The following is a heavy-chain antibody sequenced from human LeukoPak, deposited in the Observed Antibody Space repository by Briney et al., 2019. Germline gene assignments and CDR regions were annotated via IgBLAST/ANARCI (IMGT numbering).Heavy chain of an antibody. CDR3: ARGSASDYYDMDV. Sequence: GASVKVSCKASGYTFTAYYMHWVRQAPGQGLERMGWINPNSGDTNYAQKFQGRVTMTRDTSISTAYMELSRLRSDDSAVYYCARGSASDYYDMDVWGQGTSVTVSS. J-gene: IGHJ6*02. CDR1: GYTFTAYY. CDR2: INPNSGDT. V-gene: IGHV1-2*02. D-gene: IGHD2-2*01.